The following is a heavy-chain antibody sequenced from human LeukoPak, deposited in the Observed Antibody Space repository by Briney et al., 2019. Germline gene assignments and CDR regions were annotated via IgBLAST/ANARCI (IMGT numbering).Heavy chain of an antibody. J-gene: IGHJ4*02. D-gene: IGHD3-16*01. CDR1: GFTFGDYG. CDR2: IRSKGYSKTT. V-gene: IGHV3-49*04. CDR3: TRDDKLIDY. Sequence: GGSLRLSCTASGFTFGDYGMSWVRQAPGKGLEWVGFIRSKGYSKTTEYAASVKVRFTISRDDSNSIVYLQLSSLKPEYTAVYYCTRDDKLIDYWGQGTLVTVSS.